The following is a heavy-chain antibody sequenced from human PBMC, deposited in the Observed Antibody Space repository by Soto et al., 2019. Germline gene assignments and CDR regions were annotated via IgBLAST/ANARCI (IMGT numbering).Heavy chain of an antibody. CDR2: LSASGSRT. CDR3: AKKSPSHY. V-gene: IGHV3-23*01. Sequence: EVQLLESGGGLVQPGGSLRLSCAASGFTFISFAMSWVRQAPWKGLEWVSALSASGSRTSYADAVKGRFTISRDISQNTLFLQMNSLRAEDTAVDDCAKKSPSHYCGQGTLVTVSS. CDR1: GFTFISFA. J-gene: IGHJ4*02.